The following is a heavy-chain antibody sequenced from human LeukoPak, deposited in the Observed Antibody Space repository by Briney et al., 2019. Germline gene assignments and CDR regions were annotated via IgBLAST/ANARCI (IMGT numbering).Heavy chain of an antibody. CDR1: GYIFTSFQ. CDR3: ASGDDFWSGDY. Sequence: ASVKVSCKASGYIFTSFQMQWVRQAPGQGLEWMGIINPGVSTTSYAQKFQGRVTMTRDTSTSTVYMGLSSLRSEDTAVYYCASGDDFWSGDYWGQGTLVTVSS. J-gene: IGHJ4*02. CDR2: INPGVSTT. V-gene: IGHV1-46*01. D-gene: IGHD3-3*01.